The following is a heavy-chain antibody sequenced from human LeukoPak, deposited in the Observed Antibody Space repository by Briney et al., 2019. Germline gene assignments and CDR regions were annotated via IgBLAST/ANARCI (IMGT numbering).Heavy chain of an antibody. D-gene: IGHD2-15*01. CDR1: GGSFSGYY. CDR2: INHSGST. J-gene: IGHJ4*02. CDR3: ARVRGPNFSGIRVVVAAYYFDY. V-gene: IGHV4-34*01. Sequence: PSETLSLTCAVYGGSFSGYYWSWIRQPPGKGLEWIGEINHSGSTNYNPSLKSRVTISVDTSKNQFSLKLSSVTAADTAVYYCARVRGPNFSGIRVVVAAYYFDYWGQGTLVTVSS.